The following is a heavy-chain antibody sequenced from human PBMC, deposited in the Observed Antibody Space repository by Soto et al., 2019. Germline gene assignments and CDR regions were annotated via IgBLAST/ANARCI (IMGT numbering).Heavy chain of an antibody. Sequence: SETLSLTCAVSGGSISRYYWNWIRQPPGKGLEWIGYIYYSGSTNYNPSLKSRVTISVDTSKNQFSLKLSSVTAADTAVYYCARDPGSGSYYGWFDHWGQGTLVTVSS. V-gene: IGHV4-59*01. CDR2: IYYSGST. CDR1: GGSISRYY. D-gene: IGHD3-10*01. CDR3: ARDPGSGSYYGWFDH. J-gene: IGHJ5*02.